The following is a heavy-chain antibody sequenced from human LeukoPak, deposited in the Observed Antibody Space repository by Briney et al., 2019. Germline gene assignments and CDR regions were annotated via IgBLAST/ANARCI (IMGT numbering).Heavy chain of an antibody. V-gene: IGHV3-64*01. CDR2: ISSNGGST. Sequence: GGSLRLSCAASGFTFSSYAMHWVRQAPGKGLEYVSAISSNGGSTYYANSVKGRFTISRDNSKNTLYLQIGSLTAEDMDVYYCARWRQDRYGWGSYWGYDYRGQGTLVTVSS. CDR3: ARWRQDRYGWGSYWGYDY. D-gene: IGHD3-10*01. J-gene: IGHJ4*02. CDR1: GFTFSSYA.